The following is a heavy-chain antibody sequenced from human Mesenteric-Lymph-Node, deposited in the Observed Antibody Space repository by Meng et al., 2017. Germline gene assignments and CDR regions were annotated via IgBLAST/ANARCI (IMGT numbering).Heavy chain of an antibody. Sequence: QWPLREWCPGLVKRLGPLSLPCAVSGGAQSSSNWWSWVRQPPGKGLEWIGEIYHSGSTNYNPSLKSRVTISVDKSKNQFSLKLSSVTAADTAVYYCARDRISGWANKYYWYFDLWGRGTLVTVSS. CDR2: IYHSGST. CDR1: GGAQSSSNW. J-gene: IGHJ2*01. V-gene: IGHV4-4*02. D-gene: IGHD6-19*01. CDR3: ARDRISGWANKYYWYFDL.